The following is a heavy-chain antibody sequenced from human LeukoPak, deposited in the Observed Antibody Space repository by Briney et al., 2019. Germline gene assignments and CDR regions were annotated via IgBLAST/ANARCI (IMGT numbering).Heavy chain of an antibody. D-gene: IGHD1-26*01. CDR1: GFTFGDYA. V-gene: IGHV3-49*03. CDR2: IRSKAYGGTT. J-gene: IGHJ4*02. CDR3: TSDSEYSGSYPPDY. Sequence: GRSLRLSCTASGFTFGDYAMSWFRQAPGKGLEWVGFIRSKAYGGTTEYAASVEGGFTISRDDSKSIAYLQMNSLKTEDTAVYYCTSDSEYSGSYPPDYWGQGTLVTVSS.